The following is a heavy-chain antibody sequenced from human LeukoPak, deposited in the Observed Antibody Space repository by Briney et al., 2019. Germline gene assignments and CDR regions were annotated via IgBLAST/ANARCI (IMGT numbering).Heavy chain of an antibody. CDR1: GFSFGSYA. Sequence: GGSLKLSCAASGFSFGSYAMNWVRQAPGKGLEWVSASGTVGDTYYADSVRGRFTISRDNSKGTLYLQMTSLRAEDTAVYYCAMKTPGSPPFDYWGQGTLVTVSP. J-gene: IGHJ4*02. CDR2: SGTVGDT. CDR3: AMKTPGSPPFDY. V-gene: IGHV3-23*01.